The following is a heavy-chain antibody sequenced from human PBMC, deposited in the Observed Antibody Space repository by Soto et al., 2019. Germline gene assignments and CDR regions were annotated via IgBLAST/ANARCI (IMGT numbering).Heavy chain of an antibody. CDR2: INHSGST. CDR3: ARGRKQWLVETTLNYFDY. J-gene: IGHJ4*02. D-gene: IGHD6-19*01. Sequence: QVQLQQWGAGLLKPSETLSLTCAVYGGSFSGYYWSWIRQPPGKGLEWIGEINHSGSTNYNPSLKSRVTISVDTSKNQFSLKLSSVTAADTAVYYCARGRKQWLVETTLNYFDYWGQGTLVTVSS. V-gene: IGHV4-34*01. CDR1: GGSFSGYY.